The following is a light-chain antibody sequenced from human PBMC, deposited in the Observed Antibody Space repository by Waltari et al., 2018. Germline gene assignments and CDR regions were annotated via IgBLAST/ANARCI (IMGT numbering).Light chain of an antibody. J-gene: IGLJ2*01. CDR2: SNN. CDR3: APWDDSLNDRV. Sequence: QSVLTQSPSASGTPGQRVTISCSGSSSNIGSHTVNWYLQLPGTAPKLLIYSNNRGPSGVPDRFSGSNSGTSAFLAIRGLQSEDEANYYCAPWDDSLNDRVIGGGTKPTVL. V-gene: IGLV1-44*01. CDR1: SSNIGSHT.